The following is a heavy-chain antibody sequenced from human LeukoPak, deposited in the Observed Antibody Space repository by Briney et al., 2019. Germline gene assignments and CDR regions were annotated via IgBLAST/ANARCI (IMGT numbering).Heavy chain of an antibody. J-gene: IGHJ4*02. CDR2: IRCDGSNK. Sequence: EGSLRLSCAASGFTFSSYGMHWVRQAPGKGLEWVAFIRCDGSNKYYADSVKGRFTISRDNSKNTLYLQMNSLRAEDTAVYYCAKESESYDSSGSTFDYWGQGTLVTVSS. CDR3: AKESESYDSSGSTFDY. CDR1: GFTFSSYG. V-gene: IGHV3-30*02. D-gene: IGHD3-22*01.